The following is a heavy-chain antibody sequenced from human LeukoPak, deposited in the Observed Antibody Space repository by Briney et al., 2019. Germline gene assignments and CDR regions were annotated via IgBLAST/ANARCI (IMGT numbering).Heavy chain of an antibody. V-gene: IGHV4-59*08. Sequence: SETLSLTCTISGGSVSDYYWSWIRQSPGKGLEWIGYIYHTGSTSYSPSLKSRVTISADTSQNQFSLKLSSVTAADTAVYYCARQGQVAGGALYYFDYWGQGTLVTVSS. J-gene: IGHJ4*02. CDR3: ARQGQVAGGALYYFDY. D-gene: IGHD3-10*01. CDR1: GGSVSDYY. CDR2: IYHTGST.